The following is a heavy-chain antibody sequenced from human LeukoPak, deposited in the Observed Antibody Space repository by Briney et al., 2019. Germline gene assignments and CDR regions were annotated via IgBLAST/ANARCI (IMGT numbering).Heavy chain of an antibody. CDR3: ARDLHWNSADF. J-gene: IGHJ4*02. CDR1: GFTFREYW. Sequence: PGGSLRLSCAASGFTFREYWMHWFRQGPGEGLVWVSHIKSDGTLTTYTDSVEGRFTMSRDNAKNTVYLQMNYLRAEDSGVYYCARDLHWNSADFWGQGTLVTVSS. D-gene: IGHD1-7*01. CDR2: IKSDGTLT. V-gene: IGHV3-74*01.